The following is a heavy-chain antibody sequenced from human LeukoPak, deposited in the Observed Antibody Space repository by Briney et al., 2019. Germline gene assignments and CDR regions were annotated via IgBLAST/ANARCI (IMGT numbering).Heavy chain of an antibody. Sequence: GGSLRLSCAASGFTFSSYSMNWVRQAPGKGLEWVSSLSTSSSYIYYADSLKGRFTISRDNAKNSLYLQMNSLRAEDTAVYYCARSQGTIPDSVPLDIWGQGTMVTVSS. CDR2: LSTSSSYI. D-gene: IGHD5/OR15-5a*01. CDR3: ARSQGTIPDSVPLDI. CDR1: GFTFSSYS. V-gene: IGHV3-21*01. J-gene: IGHJ3*02.